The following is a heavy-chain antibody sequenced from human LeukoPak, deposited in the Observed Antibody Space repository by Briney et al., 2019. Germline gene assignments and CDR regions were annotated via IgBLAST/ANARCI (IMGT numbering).Heavy chain of an antibody. D-gene: IGHD6-6*01. CDR1: GFTFSSYS. Sequence: PGGSLRLSCAASGFTFSSYSMNWVRQAPGKGLERVSYISNTGSTIYYADSVRGRFTISRDNAKNSLYLQMNSLRAEDTAVYYCARGPYTSSNYFDYWGQGTLVTVSS. CDR2: ISNTGSTI. CDR3: ARGPYTSSNYFDY. V-gene: IGHV3-48*01. J-gene: IGHJ4*02.